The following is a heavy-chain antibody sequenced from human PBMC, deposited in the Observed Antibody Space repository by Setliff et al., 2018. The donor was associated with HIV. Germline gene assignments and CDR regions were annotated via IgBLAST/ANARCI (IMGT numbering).Heavy chain of an antibody. D-gene: IGHD6-25*01. CDR2: IYSSGTT. Sequence: KTSETLSLTCTVSGGPMSGYYWSWLRQSPVKGLEWIGYIYSSGTTNYNPSFESRVSISLDTSRSQFSLMLSSVTAADTAIYYCAKCWRASGTYVFDIWGLGTMVTVSS. J-gene: IGHJ3*02. CDR1: GGPMSGYY. V-gene: IGHV4-4*08. CDR3: AKCWRASGTYVFDI.